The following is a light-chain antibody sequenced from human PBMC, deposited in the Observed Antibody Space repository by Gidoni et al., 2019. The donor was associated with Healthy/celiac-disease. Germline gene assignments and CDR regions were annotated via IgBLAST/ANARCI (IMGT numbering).Light chain of an antibody. Sequence: EIVMTQSPATLSVSPGERATLSCRASQSVRSNLACYQQKPGQAPRLLIYGASTRAPGIPARFSGSGSGTEFTLTISSLQAEDFAVYYCQQYNNWPRTFGQGTKLEIK. J-gene: IGKJ2*01. CDR1: QSVRSN. CDR2: GAS. V-gene: IGKV3-15*01. CDR3: QQYNNWPRT.